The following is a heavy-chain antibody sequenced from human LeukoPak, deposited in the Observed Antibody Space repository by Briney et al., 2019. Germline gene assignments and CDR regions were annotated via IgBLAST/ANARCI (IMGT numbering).Heavy chain of an antibody. V-gene: IGHV3-53*01. CDR1: GFTVSSSY. Sequence: GGSLRLSCAASGFTVSSSYMSWVRQAPGKGLEWVSIIYSGGSTDYADSVTGRFTISRDNSKNTLYLQMNSLRAEDTAVYYCARIGPNGSGWYPFDYWGQGTLVTVSS. CDR3: ARIGPNGSGWYPFDY. J-gene: IGHJ4*02. D-gene: IGHD6-19*01. CDR2: IYSGGST.